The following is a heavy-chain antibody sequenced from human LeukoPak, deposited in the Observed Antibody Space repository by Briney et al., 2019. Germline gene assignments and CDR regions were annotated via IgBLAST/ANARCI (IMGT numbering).Heavy chain of an antibody. CDR3: GKDGVGTIADGFDI. Sequence: GGSLRLSCAASGFTFSSYWMHWVRQAPGKGLVWVSRINSDGSSTSYADSVKGRFTISRDSSKNTLYLQMNSLRAEDTAVYYWGKDGVGTIADGFDILGQGTNGTVSS. D-gene: IGHD2-21*02. J-gene: IGHJ3*02. CDR2: INSDGSST. V-gene: IGHV3-74*01. CDR1: GFTFSSYW.